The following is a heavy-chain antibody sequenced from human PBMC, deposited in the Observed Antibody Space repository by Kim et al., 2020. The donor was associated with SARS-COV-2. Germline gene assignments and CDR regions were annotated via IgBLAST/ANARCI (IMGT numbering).Heavy chain of an antibody. Sequence: SVKVSCKVSGDTFSSYAISWVLLAPGQGLEWMGGIIPIFNSVNYARQFEGRVTITADENTNIAYMELSSLRSDDTAIYYCARGGYSGYEAQSLFSYHAMDVWGQGTSVTVSS. J-gene: IGHJ6*02. CDR2: IIPIFNSV. CDR3: ARGGYSGYEAQSLFSYHAMDV. D-gene: IGHD5-12*01. CDR1: GDTFSSYA. V-gene: IGHV1-69*13.